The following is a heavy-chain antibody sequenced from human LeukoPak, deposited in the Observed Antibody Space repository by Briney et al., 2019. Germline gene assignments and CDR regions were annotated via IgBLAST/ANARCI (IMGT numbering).Heavy chain of an antibody. D-gene: IGHD3-22*01. Sequence: SETLSLTCTVSGGSISSYHWSWIRQPPGKGLECIGYIYYSGSTHYNPSLKSRVTISVDTSKIQFSLKLSSVPAADTAVYFCARARNYYDSSGYYYEGDAFDIWGQGTMVTVSS. CDR3: ARARNYYDSSGYYYEGDAFDI. V-gene: IGHV4-59*01. J-gene: IGHJ3*02. CDR2: IYYSGST. CDR1: GGSISSYH.